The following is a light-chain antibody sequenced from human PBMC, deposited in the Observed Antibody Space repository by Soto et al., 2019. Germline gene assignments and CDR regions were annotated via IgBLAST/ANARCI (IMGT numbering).Light chain of an antibody. J-gene: IGLJ2*01. CDR1: SSNIGSNT. Sequence: QSVLTQPPSASGTPGQRVTISCSGSSSNIGSNTVNWYQQLPATAPKLLIYSNNQRPSGVPDRFSGSKSGTSASLAISGRQCEDEADYYCAAWYDSLNGVVFGGGTKVTVL. CDR3: AAWYDSLNGVV. V-gene: IGLV1-44*01. CDR2: SNN.